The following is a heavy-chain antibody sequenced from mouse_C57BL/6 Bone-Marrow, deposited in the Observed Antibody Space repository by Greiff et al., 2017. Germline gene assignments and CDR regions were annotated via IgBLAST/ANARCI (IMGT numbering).Heavy chain of an antibody. V-gene: IGHV1-50*01. CDR3: AGYSTFAD. J-gene: IGHJ3*01. D-gene: IGHD2-3*01. CDR1: GYTFTSYW. Sequence: QVQLQQPGAELVKPGASVKLSCKASGYTFTSYWMQWVKQRPGQGLEWIGEIDPSDSYTNYNQKFKGKATLTVDTSSSTAYMQLSSLTSEDSAVYYCAGYSTFADWGKGTLVTVSA. CDR2: IDPSDSYT.